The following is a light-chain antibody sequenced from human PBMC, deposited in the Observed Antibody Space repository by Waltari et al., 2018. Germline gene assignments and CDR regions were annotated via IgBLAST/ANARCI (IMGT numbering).Light chain of an antibody. CDR2: TNS. CDR1: SSNIGAHP. V-gene: IGLV1-44*01. Sequence: QSVLTQPPSAAGTPGQRVSISCSGGSSNIGAHPVTWYQHLPGSAPKLLIYTNSHRPSGVPDRFSGSKSGTSASLAISGLQLLDEADYYCAAWDDSLDGWVFGGGTRVTVL. J-gene: IGLJ3*02. CDR3: AAWDDSLDGWV.